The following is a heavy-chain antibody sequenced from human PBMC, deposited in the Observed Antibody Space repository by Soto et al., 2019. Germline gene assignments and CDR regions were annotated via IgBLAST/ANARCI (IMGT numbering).Heavy chain of an antibody. J-gene: IGHJ4*02. V-gene: IGHV1-3*01. CDR3: ARVGRATRYFDY. CDR2: INAGNGNT. Sequence: QVQLVQSGAEVKKPGASAKVSCKASGYTFTSYAMHWVRQAPGQRLEWMGWINAGNGNTKYSQKFQGRVTITRDTSASTAYMELSSLRSEDTAVYYCARVGRATRYFDYWGQGTLVTVSS. D-gene: IGHD1-26*01. CDR1: GYTFTSYA.